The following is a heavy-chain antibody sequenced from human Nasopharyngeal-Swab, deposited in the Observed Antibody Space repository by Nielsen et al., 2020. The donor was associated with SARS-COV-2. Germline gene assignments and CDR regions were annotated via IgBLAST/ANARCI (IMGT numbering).Heavy chain of an antibody. J-gene: IGHJ4*02. V-gene: IGHV5-10-1*01. CDR3: ARDVSGNY. CDR2: IDPSDSYT. Sequence: VRQMPGKGLEWMGRIDPSDSYTNYGPSFQGHVTISVDKSISAAYLQWTSLKASDTAMYYCARDVSGNYWGQGTLVTVSP. D-gene: IGHD5/OR15-5a*01.